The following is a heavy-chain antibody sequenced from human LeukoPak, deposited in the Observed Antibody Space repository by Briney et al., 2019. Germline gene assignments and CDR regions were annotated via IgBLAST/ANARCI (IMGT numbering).Heavy chain of an antibody. D-gene: IGHD6-19*01. CDR1: GFTFGIYS. Sequence: GGSLRLSCAASGFTFGIYSMTWVRQAPGKGLEWVSYISRSSSPIYYADSVRGRFTISRDNAKNSLYLQMNSLRAEDTAVYYCAKDVGSGWYVSAEYFQHWGQGTLVTVSS. CDR2: ISRSSSPI. CDR3: AKDVGSGWYVSAEYFQH. J-gene: IGHJ1*01. V-gene: IGHV3-48*04.